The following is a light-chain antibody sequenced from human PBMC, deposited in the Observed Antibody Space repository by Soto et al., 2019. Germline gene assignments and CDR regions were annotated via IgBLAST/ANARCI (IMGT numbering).Light chain of an antibody. CDR2: RTS. J-gene: IGKJ1*01. Sequence: VMTQSPATLSVSPGERSTLSCMAIQSISSNLAWYQQKPCQSPRLLLFRTSNRATGIPASFSGSGSGADFSLTISSLELEDFAAYYCQQRSNWPPWTFGQGTKVDIK. V-gene: IGKV3-11*01. CDR3: QQRSNWPPWT. CDR1: QSISSN.